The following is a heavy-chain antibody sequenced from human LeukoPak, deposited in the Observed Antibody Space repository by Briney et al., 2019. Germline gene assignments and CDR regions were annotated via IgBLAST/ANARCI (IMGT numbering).Heavy chain of an antibody. Sequence: PGGSLRLSCAASGFTFSSNWMHWVRQAPGKGLEWVAVISYDGSNKYYADSVKGRFTISRDNSKNTLYLQMNSLRAEDTAVYYCAREGGIAAAFDYWGQGTLVTVSS. J-gene: IGHJ4*02. CDR3: AREGGIAAAFDY. CDR2: ISYDGSNK. CDR1: GFTFSSNW. D-gene: IGHD6-13*01. V-gene: IGHV3-30-3*01.